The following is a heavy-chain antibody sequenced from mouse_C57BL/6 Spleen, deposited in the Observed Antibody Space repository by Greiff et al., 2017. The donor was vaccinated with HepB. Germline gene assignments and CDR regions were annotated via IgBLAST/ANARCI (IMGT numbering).Heavy chain of an antibody. Sequence: EVKVEESGGGLVQPGGSMKLSCVASGFTFSNYWMNWVRQSPEKGLEWVAQIRLKSDNYATHYAESVKGRFTISRDDSKSSVYLQMNNLRAEDTGIYYCTLDSSGYDWFAYWGQGTLVTVSA. V-gene: IGHV6-3*01. J-gene: IGHJ3*01. D-gene: IGHD3-2*02. CDR2: IRLKSDNYAT. CDR3: TLDSSGYDWFAY. CDR1: GFTFSNYW.